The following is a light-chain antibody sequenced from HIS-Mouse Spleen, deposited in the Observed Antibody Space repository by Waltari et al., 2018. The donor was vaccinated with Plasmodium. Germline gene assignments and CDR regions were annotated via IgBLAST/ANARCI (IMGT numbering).Light chain of an antibody. CDR2: KAS. CDR1: QSISSR. CDR3: QQYNSYSWT. Sequence: DIQMTQSPSTLSASVGDRVTITCRASQSISSRLAWYQQKPGKAPKLLIYKASSLESGVPSRFSGSGSGTEFTLTISSLQPDEFATDYCQQYNSYSWTFGQGTKVEIK. J-gene: IGKJ1*01. V-gene: IGKV1-5*03.